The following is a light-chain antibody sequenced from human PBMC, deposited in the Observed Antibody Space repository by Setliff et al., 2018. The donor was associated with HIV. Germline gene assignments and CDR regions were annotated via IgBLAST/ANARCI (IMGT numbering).Light chain of an antibody. CDR1: SGSIASNY. J-gene: IGLJ2*01. Sequence: NFMLTQPHSVSESPGKTVTISCTRSSGSIASNYVQWYQQRPGSSPTTVIYDDNQRPSGVPDRFSASIDSSSNSASLTISGLKTEGEADYYCQSYDSSYVVFGGGTKVTVL. CDR2: DDN. CDR3: QSYDSSYVV. V-gene: IGLV6-57*01.